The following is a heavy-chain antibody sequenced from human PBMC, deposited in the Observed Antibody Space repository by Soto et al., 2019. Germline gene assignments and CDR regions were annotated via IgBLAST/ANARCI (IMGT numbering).Heavy chain of an antibody. V-gene: IGHV3-23*01. D-gene: IGHD3-3*01. CDR3: ARWSYLDY. Sequence: DVQLWESGGGLVQPGGSLRLSCAASGFSFDSYALSWVRQAPGKGLEWVSTISGSDGKTFYADSVKGRFSNSRDTSQSTLYLQTNSLRADDTAMYYCARWSYLDYWGQGTRVTVSS. J-gene: IGHJ4*02. CDR1: GFSFDSYA. CDR2: ISGSDGKT.